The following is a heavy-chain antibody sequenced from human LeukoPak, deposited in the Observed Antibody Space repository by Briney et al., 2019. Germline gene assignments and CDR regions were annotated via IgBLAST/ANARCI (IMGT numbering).Heavy chain of an antibody. J-gene: IGHJ5*02. CDR1: GGSVSNDYW. CDR3: ARVGNPLVTVFAWFDP. V-gene: IGHV4-4*02. D-gene: IGHD3-3*01. Sequence: SETLSLTCDVSGGSVSNDYWWSWVRQPPGKGLEWLGEIYHSGGTNYNPSLKSRVTISGDTSKNQFSLKLTSVTAADTAVYYCARVGNPLVTVFAWFDPWGQGTQVTVSS. CDR2: IYHSGGT.